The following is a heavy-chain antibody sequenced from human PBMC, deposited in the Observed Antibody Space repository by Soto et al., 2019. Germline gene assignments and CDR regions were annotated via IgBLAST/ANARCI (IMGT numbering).Heavy chain of an antibody. V-gene: IGHV4-34*01. CDR3: ARRRARHYYGSGSSPGNWFDP. J-gene: IGHJ5*02. Sequence: QVQLQQWGAGLLKPSETLSLTCAVYGGSFSGYYWSWIRQPPGKGLEWIGEINHSGSTNYNPSLKSRVTISVDTSKNQFSLKLSSVTAADTAVYYCARRRARHYYGSGSSPGNWFDPWGQGTLVTVSS. CDR1: GGSFSGYY. CDR2: INHSGST. D-gene: IGHD3-10*01.